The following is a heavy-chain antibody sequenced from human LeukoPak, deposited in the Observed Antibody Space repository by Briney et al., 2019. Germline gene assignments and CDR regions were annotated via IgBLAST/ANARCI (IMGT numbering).Heavy chain of an antibody. CDR3: ARDAGNGMDV. CDR1: GFSLSRYW. Sequence: GGSLRLSCAASGFSLSRYWMSWVRQAPGKGLEWVANMKQDGSEKKYVDSVKGRFTISRDNTKNSLYLQMNSLRAEDTAVYYCARDAGNGMDVWGQGTTVTVSS. V-gene: IGHV3-7*01. J-gene: IGHJ6*02. CDR2: MKQDGSEK.